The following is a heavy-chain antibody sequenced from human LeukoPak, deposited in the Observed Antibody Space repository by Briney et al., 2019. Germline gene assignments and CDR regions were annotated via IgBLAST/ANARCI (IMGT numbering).Heavy chain of an antibody. Sequence: ASVKVSCKASGYTFTSYYMHWVRQAPGQGLEWMGIISPSGGSTSYAQKFQGRVTMTRDTSTSTVYMELSSLRPEDTAVYYCARSQWELRVYLDYWGQGTLVTVSS. J-gene: IGHJ4*02. D-gene: IGHD1-26*01. V-gene: IGHV1-46*01. CDR2: ISPSGGST. CDR1: GYTFTSYY. CDR3: ARSQWELRVYLDY.